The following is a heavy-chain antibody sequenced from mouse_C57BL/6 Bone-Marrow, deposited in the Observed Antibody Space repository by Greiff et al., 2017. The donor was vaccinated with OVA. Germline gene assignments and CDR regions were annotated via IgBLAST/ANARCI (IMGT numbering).Heavy chain of an antibody. J-gene: IGHJ2*01. CDR1: GYTFTSYW. CDR2: IHPNSGST. V-gene: IGHV1-64*01. CDR3: ARGRLWLRIFDY. D-gene: IGHD2-2*01. Sequence: QVQLKQSGAELVKPGASVKLSCKASGYTFTSYWMHWVKQRPGQGLEWIGMIHPNSGSTNYNEKFKSKATLTVDKSSSTAYMQLSSLTSEDSAVYYCARGRLWLRIFDYWGQGTTLTVSS.